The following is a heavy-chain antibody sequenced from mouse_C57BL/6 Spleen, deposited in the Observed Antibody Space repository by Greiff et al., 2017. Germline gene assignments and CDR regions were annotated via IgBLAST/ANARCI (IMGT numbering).Heavy chain of an antibody. D-gene: IGHD2-4*01. V-gene: IGHV5-9*01. J-gene: IGHJ1*03. CDR2: ISGGGGNT. CDR1: GFTFSSYT. CDR3: ARPMITTRYWYFDV. Sequence: DVHLVESGGGLVKPGGSLKLSCAASGFTFSSYTMSWVRQTPEKRLEWVATISGGGGNTYYPDSVKGRFTISRDNAKNTLYLQMSSLRSEDTALYYCARPMITTRYWYFDVWGTGTTVTVSS.